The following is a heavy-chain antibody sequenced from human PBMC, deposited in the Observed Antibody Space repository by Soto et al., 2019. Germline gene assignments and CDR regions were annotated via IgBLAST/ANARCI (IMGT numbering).Heavy chain of an antibody. V-gene: IGHV4-34*01. Sequence: QVQLQQWGAGLLKPSETLSLTCAVYGGSFSGYYWSWIRQPPGKGLEWIGEINPSGSTNYNPSLKSRVSISVDTSKNHFSLKLSSVTAADTAVYYCARNYGSGSYRTIDYWGQGTLVTVSS. D-gene: IGHD3-10*01. CDR3: ARNYGSGSYRTIDY. J-gene: IGHJ4*02. CDR1: GGSFSGYY. CDR2: INPSGST.